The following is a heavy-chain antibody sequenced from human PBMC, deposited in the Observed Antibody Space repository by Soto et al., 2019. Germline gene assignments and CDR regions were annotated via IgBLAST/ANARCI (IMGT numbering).Heavy chain of an antibody. CDR2: IYYSGST. CDR3: ARQRQGDFWNGYMGNSGNFDY. V-gene: IGHV4-39*01. Sequence: SETLSLTCTFSVVSISSSSYYCGWIRQPPWKGLEWIGSIYYSGSTYYNPSLKSRVTISVDTSKNQFSLKLSSVTAADTAVYYCARQRQGDFWNGYMGNSGNFDYWGQGTLGTVSS. J-gene: IGHJ4*02. D-gene: IGHD3-3*01. CDR1: VVSISSSSYY.